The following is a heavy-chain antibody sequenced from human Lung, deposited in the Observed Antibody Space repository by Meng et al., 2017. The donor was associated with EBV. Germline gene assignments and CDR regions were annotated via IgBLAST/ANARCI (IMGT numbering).Heavy chain of an antibody. J-gene: IGHJ4*02. D-gene: IGHD1-14*01. CDR3: ARDDNGAPDY. CDR2: MNTKTGNP. V-gene: IGHV7-4-1*02. CDR1: GYTFTRHA. Sequence: QVQLVQSGSEFKKPGASVKGSCKASGYTFTRHAINWVRQAPGQGLEWMGWMNTKTGNPTYAQGFTGRFVFSLDTSVSTAYLQISNLKAEDTAMYYCARDDNGAPDYWGQGTLGTVDS.